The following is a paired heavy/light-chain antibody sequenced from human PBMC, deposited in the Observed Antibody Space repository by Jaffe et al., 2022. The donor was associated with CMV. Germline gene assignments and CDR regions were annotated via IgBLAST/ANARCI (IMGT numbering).Light chain of an antibody. J-gene: IGKJ2*01. CDR2: DTS. CDR1: QFITSSY. V-gene: IGKV3-20*01. Sequence: EIVLTQSPGTLSLSPGEGATLSCRASQFITSSYLAWYQQKPGQAPRLLIYDTSNRATGVPGRFSGGGSGTDFTLTISRLEPEDFAVYYCQLYDTSSPMYTFGQGTKLEI. CDR3: QLYDTSSPMYT.
Heavy chain of an antibody. J-gene: IGHJ6*02. CDR2: VYYSGST. V-gene: IGHV4-31*03. Sequence: QVQLQESGPGLVKPSETLSLICSVSGASIGSGASYWSWVRQRPGKGLEWIGHVYYSGSTHYNPSLKSRVSISVDTSKSQISLKISSVTDADTAVYYCARDMTQYRSAWSRRGGAYYSFGMDVWGQGTTVTVSS. D-gene: IGHD6-19*01. CDR3: ARDMTQYRSAWSRRGGAYYSFGMDV. CDR1: GASIGSGASY.